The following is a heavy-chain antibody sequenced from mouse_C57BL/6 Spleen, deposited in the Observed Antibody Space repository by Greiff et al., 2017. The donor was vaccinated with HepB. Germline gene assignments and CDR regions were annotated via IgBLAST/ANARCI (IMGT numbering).Heavy chain of an antibody. J-gene: IGHJ4*01. CDR1: GFTFSDYY. CDR3: ARQGGSYAMDY. V-gene: IGHV5-12*01. Sequence: EVQGVESAGGLVQPGGSLKLSCAASGFTFSDYYMYWVRQTPEKRLEWVAYISNGGGSTYYPDTVKGRFTISRDNAKNTLYLQMSRLKSEDTAMYYCARQGGSYAMDYWGQGTSVTVSS. CDR2: ISNGGGST.